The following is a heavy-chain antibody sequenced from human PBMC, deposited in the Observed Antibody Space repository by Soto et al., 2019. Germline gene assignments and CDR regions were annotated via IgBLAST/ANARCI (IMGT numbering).Heavy chain of an antibody. V-gene: IGHV1-24*01. CDR2: FDAEDGAA. J-gene: IGHJ4*02. CDR1: GYTLTELS. Sequence: ASVKVSCKVSGYTLTELSMHWVRQAPGKGLEWMGVFDAEDGAASYAQNFQGRVTMTVDTSTDTAYMEVTSLRSEDTAVYYCATDLFPDYADAWVHFRPADYWGQGTQVTVSS. D-gene: IGHD3-16*01. CDR3: ATDLFPDYADAWVHFRPADY.